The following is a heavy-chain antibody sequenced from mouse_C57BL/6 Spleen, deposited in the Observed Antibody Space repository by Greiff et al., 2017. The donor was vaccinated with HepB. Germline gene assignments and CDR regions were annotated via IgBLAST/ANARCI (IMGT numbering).Heavy chain of an antibody. Sequence: EVQLQQPGTELVKPGASVKMSCKASGYTFTDYYMNWVKQSHGKSLEWIGVINPYNGGTSYNQKFKGKATLTVDKSSSTAYMELNSLTSEDSAVYYCARGDSNPGDYWGQGTTLTVSS. D-gene: IGHD2-5*01. CDR2: INPYNGGT. CDR3: ARGDSNPGDY. J-gene: IGHJ2*01. V-gene: IGHV1-19*01. CDR1: GYTFTDYY.